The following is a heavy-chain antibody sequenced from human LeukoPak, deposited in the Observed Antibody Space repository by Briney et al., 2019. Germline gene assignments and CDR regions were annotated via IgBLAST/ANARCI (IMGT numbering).Heavy chain of an antibody. J-gene: IGHJ4*02. Sequence: GRSLRLSCAASGFTFSSFAMHWVRQAPGKGLEWVAVISDDGSNKHYADSLKDRFTISRDNSKNTLYLQMNSLRGEDTAVYYCSREGEDDFWSAFDYWGQGTLVIVSS. CDR2: ISDDGSNK. CDR1: GFTFSSFA. V-gene: IGHV3-30*01. CDR3: SREGEDDFWSAFDY. D-gene: IGHD3-3*01.